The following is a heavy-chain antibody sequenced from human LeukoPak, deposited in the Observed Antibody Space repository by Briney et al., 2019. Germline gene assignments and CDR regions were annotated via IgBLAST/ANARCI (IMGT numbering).Heavy chain of an antibody. V-gene: IGHV3-53*01. Sequence: GGSLRLSCAASGFTVSSNYMSWVRQAPGKGLEWVSVIYSGGSTYYADSVKGRFTISRDNSKNTLYLQMNSLRAEDTAVYYCARDRGPYYDSNGNNFFDPWGQGTLVTVSS. CDR3: ARDRGPYYDSNGNNFFDP. CDR1: GFTVSSNY. D-gene: IGHD3-22*01. CDR2: IYSGGST. J-gene: IGHJ5*02.